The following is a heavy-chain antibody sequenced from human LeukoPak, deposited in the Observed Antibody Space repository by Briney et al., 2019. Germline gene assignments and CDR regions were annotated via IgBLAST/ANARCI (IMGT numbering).Heavy chain of an antibody. CDR2: INHSGST. CDR1: GGSLSGYY. CDR3: ARGNNYYDSSGYYPYFDY. Sequence: PSETLSLTCTVSGGSLSGYYWSWIRQPPGKGLEWIGEINHSGSTNYNPSLKSRVTISVDTSKNQFSLKLSSVTAADTAVYYCARGNNYYDSSGYYPYFDYWGQGTLVTVSS. V-gene: IGHV4-34*01. J-gene: IGHJ4*02. D-gene: IGHD3-22*01.